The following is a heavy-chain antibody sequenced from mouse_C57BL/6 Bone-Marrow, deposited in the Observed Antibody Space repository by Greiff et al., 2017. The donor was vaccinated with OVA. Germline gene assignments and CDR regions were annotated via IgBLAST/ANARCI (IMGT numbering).Heavy chain of an antibody. CDR3: TRCLTTVVANWYFDV. CDR2: IDTETGGT. CDR1: GYTFTDYE. J-gene: IGHJ1*03. V-gene: IGHV1-15*01. D-gene: IGHD1-1*01. Sequence: VQLQQSGAELVRPGASVTLSCKASGYTFTDYEMHWVKQTPVHGLEWIGAIDTETGGTAYNQKFKGKAILTADKSSSTAYMELRSLTSEDSAVYYCTRCLTTVVANWYFDVWGTGTTVTVSS.